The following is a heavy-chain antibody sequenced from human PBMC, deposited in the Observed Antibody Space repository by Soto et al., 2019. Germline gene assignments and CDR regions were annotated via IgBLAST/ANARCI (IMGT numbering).Heavy chain of an antibody. J-gene: IGHJ6*02. V-gene: IGHV1-69*13. Sequence: SVKVSCKASGGTFSSYAISWVRQAPGQGLEWMGGIIPIFGTANYAQKFQGRVTITADESTSTAYMELSSLRSEDTAVYYCARDSKPYYGMDVWGQGTTVTVSS. CDR2: IIPIFGTA. CDR3: ARDSKPYYGMDV. CDR1: GGTFSSYA.